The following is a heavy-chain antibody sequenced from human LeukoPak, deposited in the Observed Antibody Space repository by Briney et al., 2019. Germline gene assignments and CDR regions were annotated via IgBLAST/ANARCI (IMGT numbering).Heavy chain of an antibody. V-gene: IGHV3-30-3*01. CDR3: ARGAAGPPVN. D-gene: IGHD6-13*01. J-gene: IGHJ4*02. Sequence: GGSLRLSCAASGFTFSSYAMHWVRQAPGKGLEWVAVISYDGGNKYYADSVKGRFTISRDNSKNTLYLQMNSLRAEDTAVYYCARGAAGPPVNWGQGTLVTVSS. CDR2: ISYDGGNK. CDR1: GFTFSSYA.